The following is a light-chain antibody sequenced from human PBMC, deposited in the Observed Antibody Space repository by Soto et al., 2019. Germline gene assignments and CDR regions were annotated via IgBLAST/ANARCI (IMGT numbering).Light chain of an antibody. CDR1: SSDVGRYNY. V-gene: IGLV2-14*01. Sequence: QSALTQPASVSGSPGQSITISCTGTSSDVGRYNYVSWCQQHPGKAPILIIYDVSNRPSGVSNRFSGSKSGNTASLTISGLQAEDEADYYCSSYTSSSTVVFGGGTKLTVL. CDR2: DVS. CDR3: SSYTSSSTVV. J-gene: IGLJ2*01.